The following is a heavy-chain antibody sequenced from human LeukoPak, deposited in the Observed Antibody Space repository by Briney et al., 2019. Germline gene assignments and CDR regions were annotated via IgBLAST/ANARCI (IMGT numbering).Heavy chain of an antibody. CDR2: ISWDGGST. V-gene: IGHV3-43*01. CDR1: GFTFDDCS. Sequence: GGSLRLSCAASGFTFDDCSMHWVRQAPGKGLEGVSLISWDGGSTYYADSVKGRFTISRDNSKNSLYLQMNSLRTEDTALYYCAKDMSSYGLDYWGQGTLVTVSS. J-gene: IGHJ4*02. CDR3: AKDMSSYGLDY. D-gene: IGHD5-18*01.